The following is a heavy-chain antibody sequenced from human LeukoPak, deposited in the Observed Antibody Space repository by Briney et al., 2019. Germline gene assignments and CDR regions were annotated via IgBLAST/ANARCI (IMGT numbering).Heavy chain of an antibody. Sequence: SETLSLTCTVSGGSISSYYWSWIRQPPGKGLEWIGYIYYSGSTNYNPSLKSRGTISVDTSKNQFSLKLSSVTAADTAVYYCARAFVSSGVAWEYYFDYWGQGTLVTVSS. D-gene: IGHD6-19*01. CDR3: ARAFVSSGVAWEYYFDY. J-gene: IGHJ4*02. CDR2: IYYSGST. V-gene: IGHV4-59*01. CDR1: GGSISSYY.